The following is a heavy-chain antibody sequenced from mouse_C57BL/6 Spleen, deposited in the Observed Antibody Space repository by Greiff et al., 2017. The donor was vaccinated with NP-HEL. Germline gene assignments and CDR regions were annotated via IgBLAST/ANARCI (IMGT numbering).Heavy chain of an antibody. CDR3: TRDSSGYDAMDY. J-gene: IGHJ4*01. V-gene: IGHV5-9-1*02. Sequence: EVNVVESGEGLVKPGGSLKLSCAASGFTFSSYAMSWVRQTPEKRLEWVAYISSGGVYIYYADTVKGRFTISRDNARNTLYLQMSSLKSEDTAMYYCTRDSSGYDAMDYWGQGTSVTVSS. CDR2: ISSGGVYI. D-gene: IGHD3-2*02. CDR1: GFTFSSYA.